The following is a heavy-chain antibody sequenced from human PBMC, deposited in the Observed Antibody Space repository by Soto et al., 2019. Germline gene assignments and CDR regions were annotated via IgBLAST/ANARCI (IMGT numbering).Heavy chain of an antibody. Sequence: SETLSLTCTVSGGSISSGDYYCSWVRQPPGKGLEWIGYIYYSGSTYYNPSLKSRVTISVDTSKNQFSLKLSSVTAADTAVYYCARVGGIDPHGYWGQGTLVTVSS. V-gene: IGHV4-30-4*01. CDR1: GGSISSGDYY. D-gene: IGHD6-13*01. J-gene: IGHJ4*02. CDR2: IYYSGST. CDR3: ARVGGIDPHGY.